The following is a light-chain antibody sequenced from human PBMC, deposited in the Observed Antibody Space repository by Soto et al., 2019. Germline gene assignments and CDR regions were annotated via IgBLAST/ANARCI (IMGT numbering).Light chain of an antibody. Sequence: QSALTQPPSVSGSPGQSVTISCTGTSSDVGSYNRVSWYQQPPGTAPKLMIYEVSNRPSGVPDRFSGSKSGNTASLTISGLQAEYEADYYCSSYTSSSPWVFGGGTKLTVL. CDR2: EVS. CDR3: SSYTSSSPWV. J-gene: IGLJ3*02. V-gene: IGLV2-18*02. CDR1: SSDVGSYNR.